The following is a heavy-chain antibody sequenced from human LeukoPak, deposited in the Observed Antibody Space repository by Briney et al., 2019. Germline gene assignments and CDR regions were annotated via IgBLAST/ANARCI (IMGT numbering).Heavy chain of an antibody. V-gene: IGHV1-8*01. CDR2: MNPNSGNT. D-gene: IGHD5-24*01. Sequence: ASVKVSCKASGYTFTSYDINWVRQATGQGLEWMGWMNPNSGNTGYAQKFQGRVTITRNTSISTAYMELSSLRSEDTAVYYCARGREMAPTYYFDYWGQGTLVTVSS. CDR3: ARGREMAPTYYFDY. J-gene: IGHJ4*02. CDR1: GYTFTSYD.